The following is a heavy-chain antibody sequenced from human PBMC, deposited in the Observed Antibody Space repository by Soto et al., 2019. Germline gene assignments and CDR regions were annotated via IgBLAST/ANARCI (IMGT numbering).Heavy chain of an antibody. D-gene: IGHD3-16*01. CDR1: GFTVTSNN. J-gene: IGHJ5*02. CDR3: AKTSKLWGEFDP. CDR2: VYSGGST. Sequence: EVRLEESGGRLVQPGGSLRLSCAASGFTVTSNNMIWVRQVAGGGLEWVAVVYSGGSTYYGDSVKGRFTISRDTAKNTLYLKMTNLGREDTAVYSCAKTSKLWGEFDPWGQGTLVTVCS. V-gene: IGHV3-53*04.